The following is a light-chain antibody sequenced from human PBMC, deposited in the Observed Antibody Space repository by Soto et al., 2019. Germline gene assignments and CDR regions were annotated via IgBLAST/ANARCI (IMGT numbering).Light chain of an antibody. Sequence: EIVMTQSPATVPASPGERATLSCRASESVSNNLAWYQQKAGQSPRLLIYGASTRAAETPARFSGSGSETEFTLTISSLQSEDFAVYYCQQYSKWPLTFGGGTKVDI. CDR2: GAS. CDR3: QQYSKWPLT. J-gene: IGKJ4*01. V-gene: IGKV3-15*01. CDR1: ESVSNN.